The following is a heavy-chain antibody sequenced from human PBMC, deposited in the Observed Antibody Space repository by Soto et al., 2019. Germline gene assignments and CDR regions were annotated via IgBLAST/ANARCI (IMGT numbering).Heavy chain of an antibody. Sequence: QVQLVQSGAEVKKPGSSVKVSCKASGGTFSSYAISWVRQAPGQGLEWMGGIIPIFGTANYAQKFQGRVTITSDESTSTAYMELSSLRSEEKTVYYCARDRFGVVIGNWFDPWGQGTLVTVSS. V-gene: IGHV1-69*01. CDR2: IIPIFGTA. CDR1: GGTFSSYA. D-gene: IGHD3-3*01. J-gene: IGHJ5*02. CDR3: ARDRFGVVIGNWFDP.